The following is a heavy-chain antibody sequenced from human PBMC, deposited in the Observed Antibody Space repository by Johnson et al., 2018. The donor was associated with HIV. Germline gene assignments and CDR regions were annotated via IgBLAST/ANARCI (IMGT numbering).Heavy chain of an antibody. Sequence: QVQLVESGGGLVKPGGSLRLSCAASGFTFSDYYMSWIRQAPGKGLEWVSYISSSGSTIYYADSVKGRFTISRDNAKNSLYLQMHSLRAEDTAVYYCAKGGVWGSYRKTANAFDIWGQGTMVTVSS. CDR1: GFTFSDYY. V-gene: IGHV3-11*04. J-gene: IGHJ3*02. CDR2: ISSSGSTI. CDR3: AKGGVWGSYRKTANAFDI. D-gene: IGHD3-16*02.